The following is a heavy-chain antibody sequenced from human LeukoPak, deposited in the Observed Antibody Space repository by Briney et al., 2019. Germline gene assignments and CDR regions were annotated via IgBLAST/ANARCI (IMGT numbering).Heavy chain of an antibody. V-gene: IGHV3-7*03. CDR2: VNRDGSET. J-gene: IGHJ6*02. Sequence: GGSLTLYCAASGFALSSHWMTWLRQVPGRAPEWVANVNRDGSETYYLDSVKGRFTISKDNAKNSLYLQMNSLRAEDTALYHCARNNGMDVWGQGTTVIVTS. CDR1: GFALSSHW. CDR3: ARNNGMDV.